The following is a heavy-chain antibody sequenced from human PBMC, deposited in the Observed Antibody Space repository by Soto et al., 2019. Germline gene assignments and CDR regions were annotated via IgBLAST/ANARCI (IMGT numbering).Heavy chain of an antibody. CDR2: ITGSGART. D-gene: IGHD3-16*01. V-gene: IGHV3-23*01. J-gene: IGHJ4*02. CDR1: GFTFSSYA. Sequence: WGSLRLSCAASGFTFSSYAMSWVRQAPGKGLEWVSTITGSGARTFYADSVKGRFPISRDSSKNTLLLQMNSLRAEDTAIYYCVRIIMSRSYYFDYWGRGTLVTVSS. CDR3: VRIIMSRSYYFDY.